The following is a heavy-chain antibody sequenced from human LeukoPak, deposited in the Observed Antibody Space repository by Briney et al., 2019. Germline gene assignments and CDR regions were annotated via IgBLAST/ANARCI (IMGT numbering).Heavy chain of an antibody. J-gene: IGHJ4*02. CDR1: GGSISSYY. V-gene: IGHV4-39*07. CDR2: IYYSGST. CDR3: ASPGIAVAGIFSKREVFDY. Sequence: SETLSLTCTVSGGSISSYYWGWIRQPPGKGLEWIGSIYYSGSTYYNPSLTSRVTISVDTSKNQFSLKLSSVTAADTAVYYCASPGIAVAGIFSKREVFDYWGQGTLVTVSS. D-gene: IGHD6-19*01.